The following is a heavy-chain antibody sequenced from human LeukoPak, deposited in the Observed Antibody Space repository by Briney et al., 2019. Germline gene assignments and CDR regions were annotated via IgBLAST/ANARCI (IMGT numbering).Heavy chain of an antibody. V-gene: IGHV3-23*01. CDR2: ISGSGSHT. Sequence: GGSLRLSCAASGFTFTTYGMNWVRQAPGQGPELVSSISGSGSHTYYADSVQGRLTTSRDSAKKILYLQINSLRAEDTAVYYCVKNGEPHYYMDVWGKGTTVTVSS. D-gene: IGHD1-14*01. CDR1: GFTFTTYG. CDR3: VKNGEPHYYMDV. J-gene: IGHJ6*03.